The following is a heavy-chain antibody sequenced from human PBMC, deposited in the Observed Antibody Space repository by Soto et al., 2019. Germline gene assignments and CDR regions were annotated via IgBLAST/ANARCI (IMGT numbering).Heavy chain of an antibody. CDR2: ISYAVSNK. V-gene: IGHV3-30-3*01. CDR3: ARPLWRDDYNWGYFDL. CDR1: GFTFSSYS. Sequence: QGQLGESGGGVVQPVRSLRLSCAASGFTFSSYSMHCVRQAPGKGLEWVEVISYAVSNKYYAASVKGRFTISRDNSKNTLFLQMNSLRAEDTAVYYCARPLWRDDYNWGYFDLWGRGNLVTVSS. J-gene: IGHJ2*01. D-gene: IGHD4-4*01.